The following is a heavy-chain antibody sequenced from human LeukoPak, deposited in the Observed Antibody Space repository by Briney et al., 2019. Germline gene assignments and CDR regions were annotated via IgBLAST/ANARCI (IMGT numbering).Heavy chain of an antibody. V-gene: IGHV3-9*01. J-gene: IGHJ6*02. Sequence: GGSLRLSCAASGFTFDDYAMHWVRQAPGKGLEWVSGISWNSGSIGYADSVKGRFTISRDNAKNSLYLQMNSLRAEDTALYYCAKDTNYYGSGSYYGMDVWGQGTTVTVSS. CDR3: AKDTNYYGSGSYYGMDV. D-gene: IGHD3-10*01. CDR2: ISWNSGSI. CDR1: GFTFDDYA.